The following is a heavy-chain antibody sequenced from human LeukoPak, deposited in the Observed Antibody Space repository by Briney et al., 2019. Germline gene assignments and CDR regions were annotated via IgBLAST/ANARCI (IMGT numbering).Heavy chain of an antibody. V-gene: IGHV3-21*01. CDR2: ISSSSTYV. CDR3: ARDTLGGNYRTLDY. Sequence: GGSLRLSCAASGFTFSTYSMNWVRRAPGKGLEWVSSISSSSTYVYYADSVKGRFTISRDNAKNSLFLQMNSLRGEDTAVYYCARDTLGGNYRTLDYWGQGTLVTVSS. CDR1: GFTFSTYS. D-gene: IGHD1-26*01. J-gene: IGHJ4*02.